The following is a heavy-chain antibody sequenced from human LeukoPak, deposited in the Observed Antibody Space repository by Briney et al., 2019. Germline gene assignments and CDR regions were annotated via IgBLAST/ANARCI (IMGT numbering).Heavy chain of an antibody. D-gene: IGHD6-19*01. V-gene: IGHV3-30*04. J-gene: IGHJ4*02. Sequence: GGPLRLSCAASRFTFSSYAMHWVRQAPGKGLEWVAIISYDGSNKYYADSVKGRFTISRDNSKNTLYLQMNSLRAEDTAVYYCAREAVAGTFDFWGQGTLVTVSS. CDR1: RFTFSSYA. CDR3: AREAVAGTFDF. CDR2: ISYDGSNK.